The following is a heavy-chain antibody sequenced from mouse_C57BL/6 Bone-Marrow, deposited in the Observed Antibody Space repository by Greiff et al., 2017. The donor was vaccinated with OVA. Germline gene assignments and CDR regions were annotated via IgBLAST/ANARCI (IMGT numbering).Heavy chain of an antibody. CDR2: IYPGDGDT. CDR3: ASTAWFAY. Sequence: LQQSGPELVKPGASVKISCKASGYAFSSSWMNWVKQRPGKGLEWIGRIYPGDGDTNYNGKFKGKATLTADKSSSTAYMQLSSLTSEDSAVYFCASTAWFAYWGQGTLVTVSA. V-gene: IGHV1-82*01. CDR1: GYAFSSSW. J-gene: IGHJ3*01.